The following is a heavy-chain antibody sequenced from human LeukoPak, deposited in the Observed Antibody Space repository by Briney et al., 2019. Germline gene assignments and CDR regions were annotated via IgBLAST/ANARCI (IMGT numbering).Heavy chain of an antibody. CDR2: IIPICGNT. CDR1: GYTFTSYD. V-gene: IGHV1-8*01. CDR3: ARGGPVRRYRYGYDTGYYYSYAMDV. J-gene: IGHJ6*04. Sequence: ASVKVSCKASGYTFTSYDINWVRQATGQGLEWMGWIIPICGNTGHAQKFQGRVTMTRDASTSTAYMELSSLRSEDTAVYYCARGGPVRRYRYGYDTGYYYSYAMDVWGKETTVTISS. D-gene: IGHD5-18*01.